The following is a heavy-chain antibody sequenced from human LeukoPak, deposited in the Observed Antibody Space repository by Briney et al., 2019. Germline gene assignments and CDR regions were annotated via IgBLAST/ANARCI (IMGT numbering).Heavy chain of an antibody. Sequence: GGSLRLSCAASGFTFSNAWMSWVRQAPGKGLEWVGRIKSKTDGGTADYAAPVKGRFTISRDDSKYTLYLQMNSLKTEDTAVYYCTTISIFGDYYYYYYMDVWGKGTTVTVSS. J-gene: IGHJ6*03. CDR3: TTISIFGDYYYYYYMDV. D-gene: IGHD3-3*01. CDR2: IKSKTDGGTA. V-gene: IGHV3-15*01. CDR1: GFTFSNAW.